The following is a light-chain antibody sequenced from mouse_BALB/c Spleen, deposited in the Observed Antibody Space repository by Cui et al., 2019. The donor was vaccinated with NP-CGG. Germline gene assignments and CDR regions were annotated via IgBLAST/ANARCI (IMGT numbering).Light chain of an antibody. CDR2: GTN. V-gene: IGLV1*01. J-gene: IGLJ1*01. CDR3: ALWYSNHWV. CDR1: TGAVTTSNY. Sequence: QAAVTQESALTTSPGETVTLTCRSSTGAVTTSNYANWVQEKPDHLFTGLIGGTNNRAPGVPARFSGSLIGEKAALTITGAQTEDEAIYFCALWYSNHWVFGGGTKLTVL.